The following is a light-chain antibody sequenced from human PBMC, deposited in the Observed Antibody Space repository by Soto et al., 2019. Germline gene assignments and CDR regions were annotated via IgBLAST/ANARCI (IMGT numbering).Light chain of an antibody. CDR2: RTY. CDR3: ATWDESLSGPWV. V-gene: IGLV1-47*01. Sequence: QSVVTQPHSVSGTPGQTVTISCSGGSSNIGNNYVSWYQQLPGAAPKLLIHRTYDRLSGVPDRFTGSKSGTSASLAISGLRSEDEADYYCATWDESLSGPWVFGGGTKLTVL. J-gene: IGLJ3*02. CDR1: SSNIGNNY.